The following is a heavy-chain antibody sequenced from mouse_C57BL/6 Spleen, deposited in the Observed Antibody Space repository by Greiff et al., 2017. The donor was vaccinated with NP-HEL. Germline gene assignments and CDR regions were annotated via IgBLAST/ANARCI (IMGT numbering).Heavy chain of an antibody. CDR3: ARDEILRYFDV. Sequence: EVKLQESGGGLVKPGGSLKLSCAASGFTFSSYAMSWVRQTPEKRLGWVATISDGGSYTYYPDNVKGRFTISRDNAKNNLYLQMSHLKSEDTAMYYCARDEILRYFDVWGTGTTVTVSS. CDR1: GFTFSSYA. J-gene: IGHJ1*03. D-gene: IGHD1-1*01. CDR2: ISDGGSYT. V-gene: IGHV5-4*01.